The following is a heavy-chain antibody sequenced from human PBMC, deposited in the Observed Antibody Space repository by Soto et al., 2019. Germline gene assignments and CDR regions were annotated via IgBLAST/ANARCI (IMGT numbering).Heavy chain of an antibody. CDR2: INHSGST. CDR3: ARGPRAINCSGGSCKDY. V-gene: IGHV4-34*01. Sequence: QVQLQQWGAGLLKPSETLSLTCAVYGGSFSGYYWSWIRQPPGKGLEWIGEINHSGSTNYNPSLKSRITISVDPSKNQCSLKLSSVTAADTAVYYCARGPRAINCSGGSCKDYWGQGTLVTVSS. D-gene: IGHD2-15*01. J-gene: IGHJ4*02. CDR1: GGSFSGYY.